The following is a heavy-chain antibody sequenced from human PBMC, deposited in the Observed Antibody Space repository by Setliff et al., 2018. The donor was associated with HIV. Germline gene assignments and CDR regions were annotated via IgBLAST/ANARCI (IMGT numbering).Heavy chain of an antibody. J-gene: IGHJ6*03. CDR3: TTGDTNPIYPQYMDI. CDR1: GFTFRTFA. D-gene: IGHD2-21*01. V-gene: IGHV3-30*07. CDR2: ITYDGTKT. Sequence: GGSLRLSCVASGFTFRTFAMHWVRQAPGKGLEWVSVITYDGTKTSYADSVKDRFTISRDNAKNSLYLQMNSLRAEDTAVYYCTTGDTNPIYPQYMDIWGRGTTVTVSS.